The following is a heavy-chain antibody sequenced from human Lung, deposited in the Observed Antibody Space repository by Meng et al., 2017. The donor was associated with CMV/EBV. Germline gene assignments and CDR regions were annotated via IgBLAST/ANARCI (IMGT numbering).Heavy chain of an antibody. Sequence: LTSYDISWVRQATGQGLEGMGWMNPNSGQTGYAKKFQGKVSFTRNTSMRTAYMELSSLRSEDTAVYFCARTQSYYGSGTYNWFDPWGQGTLVTVSS. D-gene: IGHD3-10*01. CDR1: LTSYD. V-gene: IGHV1-8*01. CDR2: MNPNSGQT. J-gene: IGHJ5*02. CDR3: ARTQSYYGSGTYNWFDP.